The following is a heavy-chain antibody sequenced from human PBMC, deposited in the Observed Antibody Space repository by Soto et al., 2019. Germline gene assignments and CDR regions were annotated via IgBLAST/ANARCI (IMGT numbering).Heavy chain of an antibody. Sequence: GGSLRLSCAASGFTFSSYAMSWVRQAPGKGLEWVSAISGSGGSTYYADSVKGRFTISRDNSKNTLYLQMNSLRAEDTAVYYCAKLGRPEYYYGSGRPKTYYYYYMDVWGKGTTVTVSS. J-gene: IGHJ6*03. CDR1: GFTFSSYA. CDR3: AKLGRPEYYYGSGRPKTYYYYYMDV. D-gene: IGHD3-10*01. CDR2: ISGSGGST. V-gene: IGHV3-23*01.